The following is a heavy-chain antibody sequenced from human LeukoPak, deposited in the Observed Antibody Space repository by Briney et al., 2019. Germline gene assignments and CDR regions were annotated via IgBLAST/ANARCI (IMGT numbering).Heavy chain of an antibody. J-gene: IGHJ4*02. CDR2: VSGRGDST. D-gene: IGHD3-16*01. CDR3: AKSPYTASHSDFDD. CDR1: GFTLSSYA. Sequence: GGSLRLSCAPSGFTLSSYAMSWVRRAPGKGLEWVSTVSGRGDSTCYADSAKGRFTISRDNTKRTLYLQINSLRAQDTAVYYCAKSPYTASHSDFDDWGQGTLVTVSS. V-gene: IGHV3-23*01.